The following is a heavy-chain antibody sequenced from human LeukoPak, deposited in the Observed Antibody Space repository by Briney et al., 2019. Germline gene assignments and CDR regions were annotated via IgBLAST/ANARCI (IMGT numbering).Heavy chain of an antibody. V-gene: IGHV3-30*04. J-gene: IGHJ4*02. CDR1: GFTFSSYA. CDR3: ARDLGTHRSSTSCPRGAFDY. D-gene: IGHD2-2*01. CDR2: ISYDGSNK. Sequence: GRYLRLSCAASGFTFSSYAMHWVRQAPGKGLEWVAVISYDGSNKYYADSVKGRFTISRDNSKNTLYLQMNSLRAEDTAVYYCARDLGTHRSSTSCPRGAFDYWGQGTLVTVSS.